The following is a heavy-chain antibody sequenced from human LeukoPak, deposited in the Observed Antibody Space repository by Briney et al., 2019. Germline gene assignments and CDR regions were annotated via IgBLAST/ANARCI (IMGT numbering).Heavy chain of an antibody. CDR1: GFTFSSYA. Sequence: GGSLRLSCAASGFTFSSYAMHWVRQAPGKGLEWVAVISYDGSNKYYADSVKGRFTISRDNSKNTLFLQMNILRTEDTAVYYCAKEGTPQVSTWYDLWGQGTQVFVSS. CDR2: ISYDGSNK. V-gene: IGHV3-30-3*01. J-gene: IGHJ5*02. D-gene: IGHD3-10*01. CDR3: AKEGTPQVSTWYDL.